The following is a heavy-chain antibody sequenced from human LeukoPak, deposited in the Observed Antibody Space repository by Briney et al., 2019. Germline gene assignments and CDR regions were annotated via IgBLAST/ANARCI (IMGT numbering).Heavy chain of an antibody. CDR2: ISYDGSNK. Sequence: GGSLRLSCAASGFTFSSYGMHWVRQAPGKGLEWVAVISYDGSNKYYADSVKGRFTISRDNSKNTLYLQMNSLRAEDTAVYYCAKVPPRDYDSSGYPSNAFDIWGQGTMVTVSS. D-gene: IGHD3-22*01. J-gene: IGHJ3*02. CDR3: AKVPPRDYDSSGYPSNAFDI. V-gene: IGHV3-30*18. CDR1: GFTFSSYG.